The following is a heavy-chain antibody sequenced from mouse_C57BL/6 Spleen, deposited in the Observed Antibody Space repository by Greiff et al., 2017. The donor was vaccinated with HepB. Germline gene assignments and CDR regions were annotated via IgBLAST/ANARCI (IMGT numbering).Heavy chain of an antibody. CDR2: ISSGSSTI. V-gene: IGHV5-17*01. CDR1: GFTFSDYG. CDR3: AEDSSGYAMDY. Sequence: EVMLVESGGGLVKPGGSLKLSCAASGFTFSDYGMHWVRQAPEKGLEWVAYISSGSSTIYYADTVKGRFTISRDNDKNTLFLQMTSLRSEDTAMYYCAEDSSGYAMDYWGQGTSVTVSS. D-gene: IGHD3-2*01. J-gene: IGHJ4*01.